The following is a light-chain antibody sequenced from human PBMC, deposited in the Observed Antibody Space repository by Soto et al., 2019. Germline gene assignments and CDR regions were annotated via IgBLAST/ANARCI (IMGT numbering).Light chain of an antibody. CDR2: DVS. Sequence: QSVLTQPASVSGSPGQSITISCTGTSSDVGGYNYVSWYQQHPGKAPKLMIYDVSNRPSGVSNRFSGSKSGNTASLTISGLRAEDEADYYCSSYTSSSTYVFGTGTQLTVL. V-gene: IGLV2-14*01. J-gene: IGLJ1*01. CDR1: SSDVGGYNY. CDR3: SSYTSSSTYV.